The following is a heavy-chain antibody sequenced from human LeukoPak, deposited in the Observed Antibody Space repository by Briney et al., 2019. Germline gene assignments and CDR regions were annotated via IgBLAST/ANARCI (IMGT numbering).Heavy chain of an antibody. CDR2: IRYDGSNK. Sequence: GGSLRLSRAASGFTLSSYCLPWVRQASGQGLEWVAFIRYDGSNKYYADSVKGRFTISRDNSKNTLYLQMNSLRAEDTAVYYCAKTGMVRGSYWGQGTLVTVSS. D-gene: IGHD3-10*01. V-gene: IGHV3-30*02. CDR3: AKTGMVRGSY. CDR1: GFTLSSYC. J-gene: IGHJ4*02.